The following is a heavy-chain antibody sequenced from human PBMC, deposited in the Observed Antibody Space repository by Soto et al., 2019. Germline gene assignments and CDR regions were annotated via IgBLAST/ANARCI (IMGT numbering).Heavy chain of an antibody. D-gene: IGHD5-12*01. Sequence: EVQLLESGGGLVQPGGSLRLSCAASGFTFSSYAMTWVRQAPGKGLKWVSSLSDSGGSTYYADSVKGRFTLSRDNSKNTLYLQMNSLRAEDTALYYCVKDAYSGYGNFDYWGQGTLVTVSS. V-gene: IGHV3-23*01. CDR2: LSDSGGST. CDR3: VKDAYSGYGNFDY. J-gene: IGHJ4*02. CDR1: GFTFSSYA.